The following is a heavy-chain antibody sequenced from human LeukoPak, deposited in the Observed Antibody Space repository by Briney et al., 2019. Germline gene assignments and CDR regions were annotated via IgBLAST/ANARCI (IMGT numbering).Heavy chain of an antibody. CDR1: GYTFTSYY. V-gene: IGHV1-2*02. J-gene: IGHJ4*02. D-gene: IGHD3-10*01. CDR2: INPNSGGT. Sequence: GASVKVSRKASGYTFTSYYMHWVRQAPGQGLEWMGWINPNSGGTNYAQKFQGRVTMTRDTSISTAYMELSRLRSDDTAVYYCARDQNEYYYGSGSYDYWGQGTLVTVSS. CDR3: ARDQNEYYYGSGSYDY.